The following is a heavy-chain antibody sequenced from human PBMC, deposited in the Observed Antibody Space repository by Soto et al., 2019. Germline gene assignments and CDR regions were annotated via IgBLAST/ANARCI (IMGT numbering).Heavy chain of an antibody. CDR3: ARTNGDYALFDY. V-gene: IGHV1-69*13. J-gene: IGHJ4*02. Sequence: SVKVSFKASGGTFISYAISWVRQAPGQGLEWMGGIIPIFGTANYAQKFQGRVTITADESTSTAYMELSSLRSEDTAVYYCARTNGDYALFDYWGQGTLVTVSS. CDR1: GGTFISYA. D-gene: IGHD4-17*01. CDR2: IIPIFGTA.